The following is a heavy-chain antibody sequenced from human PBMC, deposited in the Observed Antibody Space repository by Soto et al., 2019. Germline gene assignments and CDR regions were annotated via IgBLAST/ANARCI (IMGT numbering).Heavy chain of an antibody. V-gene: IGHV3-30*18. CDR1: GFTFSNYG. CDR2: IANDGGDK. Sequence: QVQLVESGGGVVQPGRSLRLSCAASGFTFSNYGMHWVRQAPGKGLEWVSVIANDGGDKKYANSVKGRVTISRENAKNTLLLQMNRLRAEDAAVSYCAKDLKVAAAGYFFDHWGQGTIFTVSS. CDR3: AKDLKVAAAGYFFDH. D-gene: IGHD6-13*01. J-gene: IGHJ4*02.